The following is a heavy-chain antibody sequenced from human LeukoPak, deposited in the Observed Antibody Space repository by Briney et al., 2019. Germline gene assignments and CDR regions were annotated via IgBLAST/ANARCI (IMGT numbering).Heavy chain of an antibody. D-gene: IGHD6-19*01. V-gene: IGHV3-21*01. CDR2: ISSRSSYI. Sequence: GGSLRLSCAASGFTFSSYSMNWVRQAPGKGLEWVSSISSRSSYIYYADSVKGRFTISRDNAKNSLYLQMNSLRAEDTAVYYCARAMLRYSRGWYLLAAFDIWGQGTMVTVSS. J-gene: IGHJ3*02. CDR3: ARAMLRYSRGWYLLAAFDI. CDR1: GFTFSSYS.